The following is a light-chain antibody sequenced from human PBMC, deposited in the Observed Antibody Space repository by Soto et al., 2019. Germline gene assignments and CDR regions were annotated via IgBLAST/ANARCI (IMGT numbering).Light chain of an antibody. CDR1: QGVWGY. Sequence: LLTQSPCTLSLSPGDRATLSCRASQGVWGYVAWYQQKPGQAPRLLIYDASNRATGIPARCSGSGAGTDFTLTISCLQSEDFATYYCQQYYSYPLTFGGGSKVDIK. CDR2: DAS. CDR3: QQYYSYPLT. V-gene: IGKV3-11*01. J-gene: IGKJ4*01.